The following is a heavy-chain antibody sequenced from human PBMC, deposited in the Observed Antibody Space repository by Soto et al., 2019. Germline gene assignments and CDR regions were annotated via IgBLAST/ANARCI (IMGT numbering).Heavy chain of an antibody. D-gene: IGHD2-15*01. CDR1: GYSFTSYW. CDR2: IYPGDSYT. V-gene: IGHV5-51*01. J-gene: IGHJ4*02. Sequence: VESLTTSCKGSGYSFTSYWIVWVLQMPGKGLEWMGIIYPGDSYTRYSPSFQGQVTISADKSISTAYLQWSSLKASDTAMYYCARHRSRVNYFDYWGQGTLVTVSS. CDR3: ARHRSRVNYFDY.